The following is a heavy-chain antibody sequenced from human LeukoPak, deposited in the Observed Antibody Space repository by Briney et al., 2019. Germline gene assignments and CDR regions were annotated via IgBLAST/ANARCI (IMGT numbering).Heavy chain of an antibody. Sequence: GGSLRLSCAASGFTFSSYTMHWVRQAPGKGLEWVAVISYDGSSKYYADSVKGRFTISRDNSKNTLFLQMNSLTTEDTAVYYCAREVGGDYVFDYWGQGTLVTVSS. J-gene: IGHJ4*02. CDR3: AREVGGDYVFDY. V-gene: IGHV3-30-3*01. D-gene: IGHD4-17*01. CDR1: GFTFSSYT. CDR2: ISYDGSSK.